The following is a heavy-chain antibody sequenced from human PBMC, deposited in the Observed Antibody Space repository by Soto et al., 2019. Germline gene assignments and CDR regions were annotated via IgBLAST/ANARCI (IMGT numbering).Heavy chain of an antibody. Sequence: SETLSLTCTVSGGSISSGGYYWSWIRQHPGKGLEWIGYIYYSGSTYYNPSLKSRVTISVDTSKNQFSLKLSSVTAADTAVYYCARFWSPDWLDPWGQGTLVTVPS. D-gene: IGHD2-8*02. V-gene: IGHV4-31*03. CDR2: IYYSGST. J-gene: IGHJ5*02. CDR1: GGSISSGGYY. CDR3: ARFWSPDWLDP.